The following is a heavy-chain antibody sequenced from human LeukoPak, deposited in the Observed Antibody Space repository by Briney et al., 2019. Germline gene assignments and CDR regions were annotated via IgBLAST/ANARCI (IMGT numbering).Heavy chain of an antibody. D-gene: IGHD3-9*01. CDR1: GDSFKSYV. CDR2: ILPIFGSA. V-gene: IGHV1-69*13. CDR3: ARAEDQGRYFDWLPGFDP. J-gene: IGHJ5*02. Sequence: SVKVSCKAPGDSFKSYVINWVRQAPGQGLEWMGGILPIFGSAIYAQHFRGRLTITAAESTNTAYMELHRLRSDDTALYYCARAEDQGRYFDWLPGFDPWGQGTLVTVSS.